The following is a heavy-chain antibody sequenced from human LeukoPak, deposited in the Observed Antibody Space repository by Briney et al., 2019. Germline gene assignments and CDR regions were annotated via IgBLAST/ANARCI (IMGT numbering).Heavy chain of an antibody. CDR2: ISDDGRNK. V-gene: IGHV3-30*18. Sequence: GGSLRLSCAASGFSFISYGMHWVRQAPGKGLEWVGVISDDGRNKKYADSVKGRFTISRVNSKDTLYLQMNSLRDEDTAVYYCAKRPSDYGDYVTYFGYWGQGTLVTVSS. CDR3: AKRPSDYGDYVTYFGY. CDR1: GFSFISYG. D-gene: IGHD4-17*01. J-gene: IGHJ4*02.